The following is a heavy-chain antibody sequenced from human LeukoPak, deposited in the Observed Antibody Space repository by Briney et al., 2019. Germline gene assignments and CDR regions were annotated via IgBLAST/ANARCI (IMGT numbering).Heavy chain of an antibody. CDR1: SGSISNFY. J-gene: IGHJ4*02. CDR2: ISYSGST. CDR3: ARYSYRGYHFDY. V-gene: IGHV4-59*01. Sequence: LETLSLTCSVSSGSISNFYWSWVRQPPGKGLEWIGYISYSGSTNYNPSLKSRVTISVDTSKNQFSLKLSSLTAADTAVYYCARYSYRGYHFDYWGQGTLVTVSS. D-gene: IGHD5-18*01.